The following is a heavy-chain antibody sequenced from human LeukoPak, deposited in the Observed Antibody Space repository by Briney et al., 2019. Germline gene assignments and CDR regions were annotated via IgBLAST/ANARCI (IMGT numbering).Heavy chain of an antibody. CDR3: ARGIDTAMVFDY. J-gene: IGHJ4*02. D-gene: IGHD5-18*01. CDR1: GGSISSYY. CDR2: INHSGST. Sequence: SETLSLTCTVSGGSISSYYWSWIRQPPGKGLEWIGEINHSGSTNYNPSLKSRVTISVDTSKNQFSLKLSSVTAADTAVYYCARGIDTAMVFDYWGQGTLVTVSS. V-gene: IGHV4-34*01.